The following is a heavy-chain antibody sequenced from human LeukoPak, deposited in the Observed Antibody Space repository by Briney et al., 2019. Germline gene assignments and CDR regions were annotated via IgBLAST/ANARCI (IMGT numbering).Heavy chain of an antibody. D-gene: IGHD2-2*01. CDR1: GFTFSSYG. V-gene: IGHV3-30*18. Sequence: PGGSLRLSCAASGFTFSSYGMHRVRQAPGKGLEWVAVISYDGSNKYYADSVKGRFTISRDNSKNTLYLQMNSLRAEDTAVYYCAKDIVVVPAAMSELGDYWGQGTLVTVSS. CDR2: ISYDGSNK. J-gene: IGHJ4*02. CDR3: AKDIVVVPAAMSELGDY.